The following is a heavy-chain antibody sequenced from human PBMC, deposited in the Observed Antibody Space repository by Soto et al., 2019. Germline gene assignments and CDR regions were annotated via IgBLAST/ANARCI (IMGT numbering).Heavy chain of an antibody. D-gene: IGHD3-3*01. CDR1: GFTFSSYG. CDR2: IKQDGSEK. V-gene: IGHV3-7*01. Sequence: GGSLRLSCAASGFTFSSYGMSWVRQAPWKGLEWVANIKQDGSEKYYVDSVKGRFTISRDNAKNSLYLQMNSLRAEDTAVYYCARVKQPTDFYYYYGMDVWGQRTTVAVSS. CDR3: ARVKQPTDFYYYYGMDV. J-gene: IGHJ6*02.